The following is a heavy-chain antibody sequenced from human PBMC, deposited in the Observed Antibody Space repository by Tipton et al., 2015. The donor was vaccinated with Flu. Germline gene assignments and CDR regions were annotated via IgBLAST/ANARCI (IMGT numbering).Heavy chain of an antibody. CDR3: ARESGAAAGTDY. CDR2: IYYSGST. D-gene: IGHD6-13*01. Sequence: TLSSPALSLVAPSVVTTGAGSGSPPGKGLEWIGYIYYSGSTNYNPSLKSRVTISVDTSKNQFSLKLSSVTAADTAVYYCARESGAAAGTDYWGQGTLVTVSS. V-gene: IGHV4-59*01. CDR1: VAPSVVTT. J-gene: IGHJ4*02.